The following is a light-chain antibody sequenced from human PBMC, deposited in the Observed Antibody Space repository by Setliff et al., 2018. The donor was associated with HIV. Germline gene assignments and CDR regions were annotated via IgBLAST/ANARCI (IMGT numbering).Light chain of an antibody. CDR1: SSNIGSNT. Sequence: QSVLTQSPSASGTPGQRVTISCSGRSSNIGSNTVNWYQQLPGTAPKLLMYSNNQRPSGVPDRFSGSKSGTSASLAISGLQSEDEADYYCAAWDNSLNGLYVFGTGTKVTVL. CDR3: AAWDNSLNGLYV. J-gene: IGLJ1*01. CDR2: SNN. V-gene: IGLV1-44*01.